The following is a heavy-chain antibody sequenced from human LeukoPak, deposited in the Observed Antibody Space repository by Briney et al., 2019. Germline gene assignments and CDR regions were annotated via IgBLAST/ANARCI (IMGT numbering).Heavy chain of an antibody. CDR2: IYYSGST. CDR1: GGSISSYY. D-gene: IGHD2-15*01. CDR3: ASQKKDIVVVVAAYFDY. Sequence: SETLSLTCTVSGGSISSYYWSWIRQPPAKGLEWMGYIYYSGSTNYNPSLKSRVTISVDTSKNQFSLKLSSVTAAATAVYYCASQKKDIVVVVAAYFDYWGQGTLVTVSS. V-gene: IGHV4-59*08. J-gene: IGHJ4*02.